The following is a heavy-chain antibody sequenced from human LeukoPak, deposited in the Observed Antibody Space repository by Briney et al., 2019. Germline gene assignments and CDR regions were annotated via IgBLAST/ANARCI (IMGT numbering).Heavy chain of an antibody. CDR3: ARVQGYCSEGRCLF. D-gene: IGHD2-15*01. Sequence: GASVKVSYKASGYSFTGYHIHWVRQAPGQGLEWVGCINTQNGDTIYAQKFRGRVTMTRETSISTAYMEVTGLRSDDTAVFYCARVQGYCSEGRCLFWGQGTPVTVSS. V-gene: IGHV1-2*02. CDR1: GYSFTGYH. CDR2: INTQNGDT. J-gene: IGHJ4*02.